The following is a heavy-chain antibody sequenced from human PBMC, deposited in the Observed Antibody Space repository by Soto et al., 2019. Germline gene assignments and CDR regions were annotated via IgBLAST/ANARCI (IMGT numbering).Heavy chain of an antibody. J-gene: IGHJ4*02. Sequence: GSLRLSCAASGFTFSSYWMSWVRQAPGKGLEWVANIKQDGSEKYYVDSVKGRFTISRDNAKNSLYLQMNSLRAEDTAVYYCAREMIVVVITNHNFDYWGQGTLVTVSS. CDR1: GFTFSSYW. CDR2: IKQDGSEK. D-gene: IGHD3-22*01. V-gene: IGHV3-7*01. CDR3: AREMIVVVITNHNFDY.